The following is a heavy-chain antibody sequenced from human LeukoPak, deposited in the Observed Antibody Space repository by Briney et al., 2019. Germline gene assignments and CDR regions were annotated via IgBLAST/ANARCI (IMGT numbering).Heavy chain of an antibody. V-gene: IGHV4-59*05. CDR1: GFTVSSNY. J-gene: IGHJ4*02. CDR3: ASLAVAGLSEGY. CDR2: IYYSGST. Sequence: GSLRLSCAASGFTVSSNYMSWVRQAPGKGLEWIASIYYSGSTYYNPSLKSRVTISVDTSRNQFSLKLSSVTAADTAVYYCASLAVAGLSEGYWGQGTLVIVSS. D-gene: IGHD6-19*01.